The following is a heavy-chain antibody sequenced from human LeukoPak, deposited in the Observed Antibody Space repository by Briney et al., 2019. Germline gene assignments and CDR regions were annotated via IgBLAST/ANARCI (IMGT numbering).Heavy chain of an antibody. J-gene: IGHJ4*02. CDR3: ARRFGEQLHLDY. V-gene: IGHV4-59*08. CDR1: GGSISSYY. Sequence: SETLSLTCTVSGGSISSYYWTWIRQPPGKGLGWIGYIYYSGSTNYNPSLKSRVTISVDTSKNQFSLKLSSVTAADTAVYYCARRFGEQLHLDYWGQGTLVTVSS. CDR2: IYYSGST. D-gene: IGHD3-10*01.